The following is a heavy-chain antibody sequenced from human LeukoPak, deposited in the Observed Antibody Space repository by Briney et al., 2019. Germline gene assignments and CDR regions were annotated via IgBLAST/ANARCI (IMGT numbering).Heavy chain of an antibody. D-gene: IGHD3-16*01. J-gene: IGHJ5*02. Sequence: GGSLRLSCAASGFTFDDYAMHWVRQAPGKGLEWVPGISWNSGSIGYADSVKGRFTISRDNAKNSLYLQMNSLRAEDTALYYFGKGAVGDYQHNWFDPLGQGTLVTVS. V-gene: IGHV3-9*01. CDR1: GFTFDDYA. CDR2: ISWNSGSI. CDR3: GKGAVGDYQHNWFDP.